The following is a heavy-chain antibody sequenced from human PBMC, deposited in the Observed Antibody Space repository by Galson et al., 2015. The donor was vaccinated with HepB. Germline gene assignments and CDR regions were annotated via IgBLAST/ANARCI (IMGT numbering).Heavy chain of an antibody. D-gene: IGHD1-14*01. J-gene: IGHJ4*02. Sequence: ETLSLTCSVSGGSISSTSYYWGWIRQPPGKGLEWIGSIFYTGSTFYNPSLKSRVTISVDTSKNQFSLKLTSVTTTDTAVYYCARHYRSRAENFDYWGQGTLVTVSS. CDR2: IFYTGST. CDR1: GGSISSTSYY. CDR3: ARHYRSRAENFDY. V-gene: IGHV4-39*01.